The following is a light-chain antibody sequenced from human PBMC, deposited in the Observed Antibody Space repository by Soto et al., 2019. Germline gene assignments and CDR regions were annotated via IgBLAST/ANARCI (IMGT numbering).Light chain of an antibody. CDR1: SSDVGAYIF. V-gene: IGLV2-14*01. J-gene: IGLJ1*01. CDR3: VSFTTSKSYV. Sequence: QSVLTQPASVSGSPGQSITISCTGTSSDVGAYIFVSWYQQYPGKAPKLMIYDITNRPSGVSNRFSGSKAGNTASLNISGLQAEDEADYYCVSFTTSKSYVFGTGTQVTVL. CDR2: DIT.